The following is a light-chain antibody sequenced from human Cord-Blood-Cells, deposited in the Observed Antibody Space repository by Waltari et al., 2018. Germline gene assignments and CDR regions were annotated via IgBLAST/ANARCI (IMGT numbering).Light chain of an antibody. CDR1: SGSIASNN. Sequence: SESPGKTVTISCTRSSGSIASNNVQWYQQRPGSSPTTVIYEDNQRPSGVPDRFSGSIDSSSNSASLTISGLKTEDEADYYCQSYDSSNWVFGGGTKLTVL. V-gene: IGLV6-57*01. CDR2: EDN. CDR3: QSYDSSNWV. J-gene: IGLJ3*02.